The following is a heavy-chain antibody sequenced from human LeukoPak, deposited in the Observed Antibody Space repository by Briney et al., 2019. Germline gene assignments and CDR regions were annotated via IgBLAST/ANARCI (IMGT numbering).Heavy chain of an antibody. CDR3: ARDLTVFDWLPVDAFDI. CDR2: IYYSGST. D-gene: IGHD3-9*01. CDR1: GGSISSTSSY. V-gene: IGHV4-39*02. Sequence: KASETLSLTCTVSGGSISSTSSYWGWIRQPPGKGLEWIATIYYSGSTYYNASLKSRITIAVDTSKSQFSLKLSSVTAADTAVYYCARDLTVFDWLPVDAFDIWGQGTMVTVSS. J-gene: IGHJ3*02.